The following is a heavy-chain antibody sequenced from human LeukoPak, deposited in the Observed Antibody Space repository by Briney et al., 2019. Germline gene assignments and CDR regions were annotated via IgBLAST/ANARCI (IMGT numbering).Heavy chain of an antibody. D-gene: IGHD4-17*01. Sequence: PSETLSLTCTVSGGSISSGDYHWTWIRQPPGKGLEWIGYIYYSGSTYYNSSLKSRVTISADTSKNQFSLTLTFVTAADTAVYYCARTYGDSGYWGQGTLVTVSS. CDR2: IYYSGST. J-gene: IGHJ4*02. CDR3: ARTYGDSGY. V-gene: IGHV4-30-4*08. CDR1: GGSISSGDYH.